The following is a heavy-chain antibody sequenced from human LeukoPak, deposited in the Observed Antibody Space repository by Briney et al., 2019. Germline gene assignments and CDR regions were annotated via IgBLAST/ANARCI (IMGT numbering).Heavy chain of an antibody. Sequence: SETLSLTCTVSGSSISSYYWSWIRQPPGKGLEWIGYIYYSGSTNYNPSLESRVTISVDTSKNQFSLKLSSVTAADTAVYYCARDSYGDTLDYWGQGTLVTVSS. CDR3: ARDSYGDTLDY. V-gene: IGHV4-59*01. CDR1: GSSISSYY. D-gene: IGHD4-17*01. J-gene: IGHJ4*02. CDR2: IYYSGST.